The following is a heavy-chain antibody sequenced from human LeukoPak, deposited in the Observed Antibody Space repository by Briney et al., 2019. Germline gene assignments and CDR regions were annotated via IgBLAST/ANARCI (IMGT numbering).Heavy chain of an antibody. CDR3: TTDGLVVVPAAPFDY. Sequence: PGGSLRLSCAASGFTFSSYGMHWVRQAPGKGLEWVGRIKSKTDGGTTDYAAPVKGRFTISRDDSKNTLYLQMNSLKTEVTAVYYCTTDGLVVVPAAPFDYWGQGTLVTVSS. D-gene: IGHD2-2*01. CDR1: GFTFSSYG. V-gene: IGHV3-15*01. CDR2: IKSKTDGGTT. J-gene: IGHJ4*02.